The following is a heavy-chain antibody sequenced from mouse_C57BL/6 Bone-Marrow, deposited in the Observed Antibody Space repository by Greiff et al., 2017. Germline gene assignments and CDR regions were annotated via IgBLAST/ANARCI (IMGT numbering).Heavy chain of an antibody. CDR2: IDPNSGGT. CDR1: GYTFTSYW. J-gene: IGHJ3*01. D-gene: IGHD1-1*01. Sequence: VQLQQPGAELVKPGASVKLSCKASGYTFTSYWMHWVKQRPGRGLEWIGRIDPNSGGTTYNEKFKSKATLTVDKPPSTAYMQLSSLKSEDSAVYECASAYYGSSFFAYWGQGTLVTVSA. V-gene: IGHV1-72*01. CDR3: ASAYYGSSFFAY.